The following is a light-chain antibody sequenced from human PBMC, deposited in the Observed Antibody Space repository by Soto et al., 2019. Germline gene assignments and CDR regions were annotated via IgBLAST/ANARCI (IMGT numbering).Light chain of an antibody. V-gene: IGKV3-20*01. CDR1: QSVDSNF. CDR2: APS. CDR3: YQYVSSPTT. J-gene: IGKJ5*01. Sequence: EIVLTQSPDTLYLSPGERATLSCRASQSVDSNFLAWYQQRPGQSPRLLMFAPSNRATCIPDRFTGSGSGTGFSLTILSVEPADCAVYYCYQYVSSPTTFGRGTRLHI.